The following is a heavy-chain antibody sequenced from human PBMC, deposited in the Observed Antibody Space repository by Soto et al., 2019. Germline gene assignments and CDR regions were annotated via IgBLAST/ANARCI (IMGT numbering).Heavy chain of an antibody. D-gene: IGHD3-16*01. CDR1: GGSISSYY. J-gene: IGHJ4*02. Sequence: QVQLQESGPGLVKHSETLCLTCTVSGGSISSYYWSWIRQPPGKGLEWIGYIYYSGSTNYNPSLKSRVTISVDTSKNQFSLKLSSVTAAYTAVYYCARAWGRVFDYWGQGTLVTVSS. CDR2: IYYSGST. CDR3: ARAWGRVFDY. V-gene: IGHV4-59*01.